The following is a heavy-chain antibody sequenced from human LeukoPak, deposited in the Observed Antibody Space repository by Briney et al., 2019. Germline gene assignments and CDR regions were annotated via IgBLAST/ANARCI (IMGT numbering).Heavy chain of an antibody. V-gene: IGHV5-10-1*01. CDR3: ARHPGLAAAVDL. CDR2: IDPSDSYT. J-gene: IGHJ5*02. D-gene: IGHD6-13*01. CDR1: GYSFTSYW. Sequence: GESLKISCKGSGYSFTSYWITWVRQMPGKGLEWMGRIDPSDSYTNYSPSFQGHVTISTDKSISTAYLQWSSLKASDTAIYYCARHPGLAAAVDLWGQGTLVTVSP.